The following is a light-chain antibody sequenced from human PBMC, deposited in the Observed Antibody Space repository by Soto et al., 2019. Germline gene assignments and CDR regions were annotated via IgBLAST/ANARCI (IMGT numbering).Light chain of an antibody. V-gene: IGKV1-17*03. CDR3: LQHGRYPWT. J-gene: IGKJ1*01. CDR1: QDINDY. CDR2: FAS. Sequence: DTQLTQSPSAMSASIGDRVTITCRASQDINDYLAWYQQKPGKAPRRLIYFASRLQSGVPSRFSGSGSGTEFTLTISSLQPEDFATYYCLQHGRYPWTFGQGTTVEMK.